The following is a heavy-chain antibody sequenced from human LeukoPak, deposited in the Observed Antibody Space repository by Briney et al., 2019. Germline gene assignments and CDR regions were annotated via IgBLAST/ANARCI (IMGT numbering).Heavy chain of an antibody. CDR3: ARDRSQWLVLFDY. V-gene: IGHV1-69*04. Sequence: RASVKVSCKASGYTFTSYGISWVRQAPGQGLEWMGRIIPILGIANYAQKFQGRVTITADKSTSTAYMELSSLRSEDTAVYYCARDRSQWLVLFDYWGQGTLVTVSS. D-gene: IGHD6-19*01. CDR2: IIPILGIA. J-gene: IGHJ4*02. CDR1: GYTFTSYG.